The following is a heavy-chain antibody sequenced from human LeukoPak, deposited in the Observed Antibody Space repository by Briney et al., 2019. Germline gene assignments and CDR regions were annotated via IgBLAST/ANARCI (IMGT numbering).Heavy chain of an antibody. J-gene: IGHJ4*02. CDR2: IYYSGTS. CDR1: GXSISSGGYY. V-gene: IGHV4-31*03. Sequence: SQTLSLTCTVSGXSISSGGYYWSWIRQHPGKGLEWIGHIYYSGTSFYNPSLTSRVTISVDTSKNQFSLKLTSVNDADTAVYYCARIERSSYSLGFDYWGQGTLVTVSS. D-gene: IGHD6-6*01. CDR3: ARIERSSYSLGFDY.